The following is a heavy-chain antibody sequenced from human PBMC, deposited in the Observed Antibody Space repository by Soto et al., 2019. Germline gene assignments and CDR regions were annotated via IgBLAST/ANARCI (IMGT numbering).Heavy chain of an antibody. CDR1: GFTFSSYS. D-gene: IGHD2-15*01. V-gene: IGHV3-21*01. CDR3: ARGSCSGGSCYSAYYGMDV. CDR2: ISSSSSYI. J-gene: IGHJ6*02. Sequence: GGSLRLSCAASGFTFSSYSMNWVRQAPGKGLEWVSSISSSSSYIYYADSVKGRFTISRDNAKNSLYLQMNSLRAEDTAVYYCARGSCSGGSCYSAYYGMDVWGQGTTVTVS.